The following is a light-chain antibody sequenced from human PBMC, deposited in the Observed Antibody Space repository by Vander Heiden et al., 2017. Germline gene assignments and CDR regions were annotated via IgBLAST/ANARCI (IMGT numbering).Light chain of an antibody. J-gene: IGKJ2*01. CDR3: QHYGSASVT. V-gene: IGKV3-20*01. CDR1: QTVYGNY. Sequence: DIVLAQSPGTLSLSPGERATLSCRASQTVYGNYLAWYQQRPGQAPMLLIYMTSNRATGVPDRFSGSGSGTDFTLTISRLEPEDFAVYYCQHYGSASVTFGQGTKLEIK. CDR2: MTS.